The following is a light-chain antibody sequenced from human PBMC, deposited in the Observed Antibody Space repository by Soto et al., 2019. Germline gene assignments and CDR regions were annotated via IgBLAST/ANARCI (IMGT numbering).Light chain of an antibody. CDR1: SSDVGGYNY. J-gene: IGLJ1*01. Sequence: QSALTQPASVSGSPGQSITISCTGTSSDVGGYNYVSWYQQHPGKAPKLMIHEVSNRPSGVSNRFSGSKSGNTASLTISGLQAEDEADYYCSSYTSRTTVVFGTGTKVTVL. V-gene: IGLV2-14*01. CDR2: EVS. CDR3: SSYTSRTTVV.